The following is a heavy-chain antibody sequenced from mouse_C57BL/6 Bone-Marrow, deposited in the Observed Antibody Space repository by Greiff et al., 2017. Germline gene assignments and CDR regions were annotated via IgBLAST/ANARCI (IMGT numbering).Heavy chain of an antibody. Sequence: VQLQQSGAELVMPGASVKLSCKASGYTFTSYWMHWVKQRPGQGLEWIGEIDPSDSYTNYNQKFKGKSTLTVDKSSSTAYMQLSSLTSEDSAVYYCARDGPYYYGSSWFAYWGQGTLVTVSA. V-gene: IGHV1-69*01. CDR1: GYTFTSYW. CDR3: ARDGPYYYGSSWFAY. J-gene: IGHJ3*01. CDR2: IDPSDSYT. D-gene: IGHD1-1*01.